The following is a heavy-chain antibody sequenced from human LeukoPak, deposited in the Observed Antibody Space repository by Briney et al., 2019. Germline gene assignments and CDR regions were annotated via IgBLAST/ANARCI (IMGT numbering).Heavy chain of an antibody. Sequence: PGGSLRLSCAASGFSFSAYWMSWVRQAPGKRLEWVANIKVDGTEKYYVDSVKGRFTISRDNAKNSLSLQMSGLRAVDTAVYYCARDWNGSGTAFDHWGQGTLVTVSS. V-gene: IGHV3-7*05. D-gene: IGHD1-1*01. CDR2: IKVDGTEK. CDR1: GFSFSAYW. CDR3: ARDWNGSGTAFDH. J-gene: IGHJ4*02.